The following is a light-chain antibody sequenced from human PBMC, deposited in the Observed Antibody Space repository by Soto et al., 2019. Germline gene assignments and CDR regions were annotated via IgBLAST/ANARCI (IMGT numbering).Light chain of an antibody. CDR3: QPYNNWWT. Sequence: EIVMTQSPATLSVFPGERATLSCRASQSVSSKLAWYQQKPGQAPRLLIYGASTRATGIPARFSGSGSGTEFTLTISSLQSEDFAVYYCQPYNNWWTFGQGTKVEIK. CDR2: GAS. J-gene: IGKJ1*01. V-gene: IGKV3-15*01. CDR1: QSVSSK.